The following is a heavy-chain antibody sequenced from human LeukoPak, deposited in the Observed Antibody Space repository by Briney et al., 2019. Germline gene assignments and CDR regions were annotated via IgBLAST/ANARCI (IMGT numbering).Heavy chain of an antibody. CDR3: ANYGSAYYFDY. D-gene: IGHD3-10*01. V-gene: IGHV3-30*18. Sequence: AGGSLRLSCAASGFIFSSYGMHWDRQAPGKGLQWVAVIGYDGNKKYYADSVKGRFTISRDNSKNTLYLQMNSLRAEDTAVYYCANYGSAYYFDYWGQGTLVTVSS. CDR1: GFIFSSYG. J-gene: IGHJ4*02. CDR2: IGYDGNKK.